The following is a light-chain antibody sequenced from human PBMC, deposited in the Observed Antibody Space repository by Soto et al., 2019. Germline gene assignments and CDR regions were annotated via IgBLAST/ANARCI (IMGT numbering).Light chain of an antibody. CDR3: QQSYSTLA. CDR2: AAS. J-gene: IGKJ3*01. Sequence: DIQMTQSPSSLSASVGDRVTITCRASQSISSYLNWYQQKPGKAPNFLIYAASNLQSGVPSRFSGSGSGTEFTLTISSLQPEDFVTYYCQQSYSTLAFGPGTKVDIK. CDR1: QSISSY. V-gene: IGKV1-39*01.